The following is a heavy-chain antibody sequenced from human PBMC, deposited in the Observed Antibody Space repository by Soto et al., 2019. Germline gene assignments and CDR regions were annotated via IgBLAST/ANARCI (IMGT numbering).Heavy chain of an antibody. V-gene: IGHV3-48*02. J-gene: IGHJ4*02. D-gene: IGHD3-10*01. Sequence: VGSLRLSCAVSGFTFSSFGMNWVRQAPGKGLEWISYITSDSSTRHYADFVKGRFTISRDNAKSSLYLQMNSLRDEDTAVYFCARDPDGIIDFDYWGQGTQVTGSS. CDR3: ARDPDGIIDFDY. CDR2: ITSDSSTR. CDR1: GFTFSSFG.